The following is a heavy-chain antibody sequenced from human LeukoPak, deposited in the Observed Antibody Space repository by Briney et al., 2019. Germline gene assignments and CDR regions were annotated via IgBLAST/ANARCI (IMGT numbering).Heavy chain of an antibody. CDR2: ISSRGDTI. J-gene: IGHJ5*02. V-gene: IGHV3-11*01. CDR3: ARSDFP. D-gene: IGHD3-3*01. Sequence: GGSLRLSCAASRFAFSDYYMSWIRQAPGKGLEWVSYISSRGDTIYYADSVRGRFAISRDNAERALYLQMNGLRAEDTAVYYCARSDFPWGQGTLVTVSS. CDR1: RFAFSDYY.